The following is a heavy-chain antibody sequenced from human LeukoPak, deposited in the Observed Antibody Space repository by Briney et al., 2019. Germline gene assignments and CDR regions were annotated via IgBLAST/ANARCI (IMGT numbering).Heavy chain of an antibody. CDR2: INHNGNVN. V-gene: IGHV3-7*01. CDR3: ARAGFRYSSSSDV. D-gene: IGHD6-13*01. J-gene: IGHJ6*02. CDR1: GFTFSSYW. Sequence: GGSLRLSCAASGFTFSSYWMNWARQAPGKGLEWVASINHNGNVNYYVDSVKGRFTISRDNAKNSLYLQMNSLRAEDTAVYYCARAGFRYSSSSDVWGQGTTVTVSS.